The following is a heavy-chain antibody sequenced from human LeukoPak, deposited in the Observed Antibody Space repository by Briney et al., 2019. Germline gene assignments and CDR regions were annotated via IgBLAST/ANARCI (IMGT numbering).Heavy chain of an antibody. Sequence: SETLSLTCAVYGGSFSGYYWSWIRQPPVKGLEWIGEINHSGSTNYNPSLKSRVTISVDTSKNQFSLKLSSVTAADTAVYYCASLAVDYAPWESPHSYVMDVWGQGTTVTVSS. D-gene: IGHD3-16*01. CDR1: GGSFSGYY. J-gene: IGHJ6*02. V-gene: IGHV4-34*01. CDR2: INHSGST. CDR3: ASLAVDYAPWESPHSYVMDV.